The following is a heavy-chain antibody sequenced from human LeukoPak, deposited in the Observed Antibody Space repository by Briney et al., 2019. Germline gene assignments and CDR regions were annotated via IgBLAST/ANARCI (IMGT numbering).Heavy chain of an antibody. V-gene: IGHV4-4*07. J-gene: IGHJ4*02. CDR1: GGSISSYY. D-gene: IGHD3-22*01. CDR3: ARVRDYYDSSGYYLGY. Sequence: SETLSLTCTVSGGSISSYYWSWIRQPAGKGLEWIGRIYTSGSTNYNPSLKSRVTMSVDTSKNQFSLKLSSVTAADTAVYYCARVRDYYDSSGYYLGYWGQGTLVTVSS. CDR2: IYTSGST.